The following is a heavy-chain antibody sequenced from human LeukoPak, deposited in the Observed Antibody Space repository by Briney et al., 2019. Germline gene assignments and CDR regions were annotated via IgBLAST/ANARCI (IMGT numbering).Heavy chain of an antibody. CDR2: IKQDGSDK. CDR1: GFTFSSYW. V-gene: IGHV3-7*01. Sequence: GGSLRLSCAASGFTFSSYWMSWVRQAPGKGLEWVANIKQDGSDKYYVDSVKGRFTISRDNAKNSLYLQLDSLRAEDTAVYYCAKDRIVMWLRTPNGMDVWGQGTTVTVSS. CDR3: AKDRIVMWLRTPNGMDV. J-gene: IGHJ6*02. D-gene: IGHD5-12*01.